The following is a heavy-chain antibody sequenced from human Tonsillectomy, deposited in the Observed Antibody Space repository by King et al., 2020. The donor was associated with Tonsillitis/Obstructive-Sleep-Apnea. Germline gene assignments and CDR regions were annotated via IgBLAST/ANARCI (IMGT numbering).Heavy chain of an antibody. D-gene: IGHD2-2*02. CDR1: GFTFSSYA. V-gene: IGHV3-30*04. CDR2: ISYDGSNK. J-gene: IGHJ4*02. Sequence: VQLVESGGGVVQPGRSLRLSCAASGFTFSSYAMHWVRQAPGKGLEWVAVISYDGSNKYYADSVKGRFTISRDNSKNTLYLQMNSLRAEDTAVYYCARDLGYCSGMSCYRGGFYYLDQGTLVTVSS. CDR3: ARDLGYCSGMSCYRGGFYY.